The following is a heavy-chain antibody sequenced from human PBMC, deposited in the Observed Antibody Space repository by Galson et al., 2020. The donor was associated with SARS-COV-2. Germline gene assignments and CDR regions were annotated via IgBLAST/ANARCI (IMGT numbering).Heavy chain of an antibody. D-gene: IGHD3-3*01. Sequence: GGSLRLSCAGSGFSFSEYWMTWVRQAPGNGLEWVANIKEDGSEQNYVDSVKGRFTISRDNAKNSLYLQMNSLRAEETAVYYCGRTYDFWSGYPERGYFDLWGRGTLVTVSS. CDR1: GFSFSEYW. CDR3: GRTYDFWSGYPERGYFDL. J-gene: IGHJ2*01. CDR2: IKEDGSEQ. V-gene: IGHV3-7*04.